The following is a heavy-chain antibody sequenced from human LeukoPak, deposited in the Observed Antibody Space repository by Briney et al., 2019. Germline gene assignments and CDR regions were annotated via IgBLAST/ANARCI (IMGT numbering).Heavy chain of an antibody. CDR2: TYYRSKWYN. Sequence: SQTLSLTCVISGDSVSSNSAAWNWIRQSPSRGLEWLGRTYYRSKWYNDYALSVKSRITINPDTSKNQFSLQLNSVTPEDTAVYYCATAQPTYYYGSGSYQYYFDYWGQGTLVTVSS. V-gene: IGHV6-1*01. D-gene: IGHD3-10*01. CDR1: GDSVSSNSAA. J-gene: IGHJ4*02. CDR3: ATAQPTYYYGSGSYQYYFDY.